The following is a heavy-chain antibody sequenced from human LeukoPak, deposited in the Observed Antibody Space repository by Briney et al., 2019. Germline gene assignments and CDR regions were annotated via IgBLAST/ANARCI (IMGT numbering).Heavy chain of an antibody. CDR3: AREWLGGYFDY. J-gene: IGHJ4*02. Sequence: SQTLSLTCTVSGGSISSGDYYWSWIRQPPGKGLEWIGYIYYSGSTYYNPSLKSRVTISVDTSKNQFSLKLSSVTAADTAVHYCAREWLGGYFDYWGQGTLVTVSS. V-gene: IGHV4-30-4*01. CDR1: GGSISSGDYY. CDR2: IYYSGST. D-gene: IGHD3-10*01.